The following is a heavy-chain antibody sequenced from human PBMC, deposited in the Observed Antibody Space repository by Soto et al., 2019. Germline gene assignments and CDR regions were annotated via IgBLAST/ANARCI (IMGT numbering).Heavy chain of an antibody. CDR1: GGSVSSYY. J-gene: IGHJ4*02. V-gene: IGHV4-59*02. CDR2: IYYSGST. Sequence: SETLSLTCTVSGGSVSSYYWSWIRQPPGKGLEWIAYIYYSGSTNYNPSLKSRVTISVDTSKNQFSLKLSSVTAADTAVYYCARKRGNVLRYFDWLSDGYYFDYWGQGTLVTVSS. D-gene: IGHD3-9*01. CDR3: ARKRGNVLRYFDWLSDGYYFDY.